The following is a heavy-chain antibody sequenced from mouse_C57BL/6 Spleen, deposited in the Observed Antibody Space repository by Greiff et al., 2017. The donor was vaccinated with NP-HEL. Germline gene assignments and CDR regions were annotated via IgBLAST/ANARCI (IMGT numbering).Heavy chain of an antibody. CDR1: GYAFTNYL. Sequence: VQLQQSGAELVRPGTSVKVSCKASGYAFTNYLIEWVKQRPGQGLEWIGVINPGSGSTNYNEKFKSKATLTVDTSSSTAYMQLSSLTSEDSAVYYCARLLRPYYAMDYWGQGTSVTVSS. J-gene: IGHJ4*01. D-gene: IGHD1-2*01. CDR3: ARLLRPYYAMDY. V-gene: IGHV1-54*01. CDR2: INPGSGST.